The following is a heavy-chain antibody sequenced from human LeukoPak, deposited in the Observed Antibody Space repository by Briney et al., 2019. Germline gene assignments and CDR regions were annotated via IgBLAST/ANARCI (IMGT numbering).Heavy chain of an antibody. CDR1: GTSFSSDTYY. D-gene: IGHD6-19*01. J-gene: IGHJ3*02. CDR3: ARHKYSSGWPPEGAFDI. Sequence: SETLSLTCTVSGTSFSSDTYYWGWIRQPPGTGLEWIASIYYSGSTYYNPSLKSRVTISVDTSKNQFSLKLSSVTAADTAVYYCARHKYSSGWPPEGAFDIWGQGTMVTVSS. V-gene: IGHV4-39*01. CDR2: IYYSGST.